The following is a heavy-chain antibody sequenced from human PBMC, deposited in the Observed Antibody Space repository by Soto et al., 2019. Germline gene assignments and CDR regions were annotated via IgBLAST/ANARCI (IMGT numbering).Heavy chain of an antibody. CDR1: GFTVSSNY. D-gene: IGHD6-6*01. Sequence: GGSLRLSCAASGFTVSSNYMSWVRQAPGKGLEWVSVIYSGGSTYYADSVKGRFTISRDNSKNTLYLQMNSLRAEDTAVYYCARGLDRPGSLFDPWGQGTLVTVSS. CDR2: IYSGGST. J-gene: IGHJ5*02. V-gene: IGHV3-66*01. CDR3: ARGLDRPGSLFDP.